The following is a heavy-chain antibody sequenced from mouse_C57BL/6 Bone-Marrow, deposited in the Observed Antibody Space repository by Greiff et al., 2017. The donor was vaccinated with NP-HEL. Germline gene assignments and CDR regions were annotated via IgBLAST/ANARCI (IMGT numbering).Heavy chain of an antibody. CDR2: ISNGGGST. V-gene: IGHV5-12*01. CDR1: GFTFSDYY. J-gene: IGHJ4*01. D-gene: IGHD4-1*02. Sequence: EVKLMESGGGLVQPGGSLKLSCAASGFTFSDYYMYWVRQTPEKRLEWVAYISNGGGSTYYPDTVKGRFTISRDNAKNTLYLQMSRLKSEDTAMYYCAKPPQLGLYTMDYWGQGTSVTVSS. CDR3: AKPPQLGLYTMDY.